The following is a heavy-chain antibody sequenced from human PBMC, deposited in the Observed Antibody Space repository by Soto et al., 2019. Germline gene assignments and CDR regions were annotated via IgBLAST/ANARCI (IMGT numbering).Heavy chain of an antibody. CDR2: ITRDGGST. V-gene: IGHV3-43D*04. Sequence: PGGSLRLSCAASGFTFDDHAMHWVRQAPGKGLEWVSLITRDGGSTYYADSVMGRFTISRDNSKNSLYLQMNSLRTEDTAIYYCAKDGGYSASWYGYCDYWGQGTLVTVSS. J-gene: IGHJ4*02. D-gene: IGHD6-13*01. CDR3: AKDGGYSASWYGYCDY. CDR1: GFTFDDHA.